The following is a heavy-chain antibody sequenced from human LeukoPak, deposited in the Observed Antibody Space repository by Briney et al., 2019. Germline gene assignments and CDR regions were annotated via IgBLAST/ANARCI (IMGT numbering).Heavy chain of an antibody. CDR3: ARGFGPAYCGGDCPYYMDV. CDR1: GYTFTGYY. V-gene: IGHV1-2*02. Sequence: ASVKVSCKASGYTFTGYYMHWVRQAPGQGLEWMGWINPNSGGTNYAQKFQGRVTMTRDTPISTAYMELSRLRSDDTAVYYCARGFGPAYCGGDCPYYMDVWGKGTTVTVSS. J-gene: IGHJ6*03. D-gene: IGHD2-21*02. CDR2: INPNSGGT.